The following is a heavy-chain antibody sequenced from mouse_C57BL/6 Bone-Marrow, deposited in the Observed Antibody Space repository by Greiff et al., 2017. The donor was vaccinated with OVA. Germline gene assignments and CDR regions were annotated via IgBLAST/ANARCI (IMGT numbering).Heavy chain of an antibody. Sequence: VQLQQSGAELVKPGASVKLSCTASGFNIKDYYMHWVKQRTEQGLEWIGRIDPEDGETKYAPKFQGKATITADTSSNTAYLQLSSLTSEDTAVYYCASRLITTVVAPYFDYWGQGTTLTVSS. J-gene: IGHJ2*01. CDR2: IDPEDGET. D-gene: IGHD1-1*01. V-gene: IGHV14-2*01. CDR1: GFNIKDYY. CDR3: ASRLITTVVAPYFDY.